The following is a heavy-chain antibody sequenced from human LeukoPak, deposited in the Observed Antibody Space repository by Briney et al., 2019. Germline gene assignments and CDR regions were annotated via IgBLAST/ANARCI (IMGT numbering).Heavy chain of an antibody. CDR3: ARGTTTTQDHYFDY. J-gene: IGHJ4*02. Sequence: ASVRVSCKAPGYTFTSYGISWVRQAPGQGLEWMGWISAYNGNTNYAQKLQGRVTMTTDTSTSTAYMELRSLRSDDTAVYYCARGTTTTQDHYFDYWGQGTLVTVSS. CDR1: GYTFTSYG. D-gene: IGHD4-11*01. V-gene: IGHV1-18*01. CDR2: ISAYNGNT.